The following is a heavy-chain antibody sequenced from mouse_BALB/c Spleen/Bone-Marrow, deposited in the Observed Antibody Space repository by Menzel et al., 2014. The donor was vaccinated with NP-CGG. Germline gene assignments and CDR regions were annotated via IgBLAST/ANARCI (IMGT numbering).Heavy chain of an antibody. Sequence: EVKVVDSGGGLVQPGGSRKLSCAASGFTFSSFGMHWVRQAPEKGLEWTAYISNGSSTIYYADTVKGRFTISRDNPKNTLFLQMTSLRSEDTAMYYCARKGAMITHYYAMDYWGQGTSVTVSS. V-gene: IGHV5-17*02. CDR2: ISNGSSTI. D-gene: IGHD2-4*01. J-gene: IGHJ4*01. CDR3: ARKGAMITHYYAMDY. CDR1: GFTFSSFG.